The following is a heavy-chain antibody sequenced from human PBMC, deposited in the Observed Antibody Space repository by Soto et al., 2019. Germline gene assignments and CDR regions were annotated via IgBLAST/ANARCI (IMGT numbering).Heavy chain of an antibody. V-gene: IGHV3-30*18. Sequence: QVQLVESGGGVVQPGRSLRLSCAASGFTFSSYGMHWVRQAPGKGLEWVAVISYDGSNKYYADSVKGRFTISRDNSKNTLYLQMNSLRAEDTGVYYCAKDKRSSSYIHLFDYWGQGTLVTVYS. CDR1: GFTFSSYG. J-gene: IGHJ4*02. CDR3: AKDKRSSSYIHLFDY. CDR2: ISYDGSNK. D-gene: IGHD6-13*01.